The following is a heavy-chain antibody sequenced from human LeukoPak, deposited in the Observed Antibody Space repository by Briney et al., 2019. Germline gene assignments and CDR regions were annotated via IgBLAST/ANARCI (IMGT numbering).Heavy chain of an antibody. CDR1: GFTFSSYW. Sequence: PGGSLRLSCAASGFTFSSYWLSWVRQAPGNGLEWVASIEQDGSQKYYVDSVRGRFTISRDNAKNSVYLQMNSLRVEDTAVYYCARNSGSYPFDYWGQGTLVTVSS. CDR2: IEQDGSQK. V-gene: IGHV3-7*04. J-gene: IGHJ4*02. CDR3: ARNSGSYPFDY. D-gene: IGHD1-26*01.